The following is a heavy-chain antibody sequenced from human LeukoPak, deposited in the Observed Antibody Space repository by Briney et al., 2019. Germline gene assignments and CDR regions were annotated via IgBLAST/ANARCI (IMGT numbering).Heavy chain of an antibody. V-gene: IGHV4-34*01. CDR2: INHSGST. CDR3: ARDLIGAAAGNAY. Sequence: PSETLSLTCAVYGGSFSGYYWSWTLQPPGNESDWIGEINHSGSTNYNPSLKSRVTISVDTSKNQFSLKLSSVTAADTAVYYCARDLIGAAAGNAYWGQGTLVTVSS. D-gene: IGHD6-13*01. J-gene: IGHJ4*02. CDR1: GGSFSGYY.